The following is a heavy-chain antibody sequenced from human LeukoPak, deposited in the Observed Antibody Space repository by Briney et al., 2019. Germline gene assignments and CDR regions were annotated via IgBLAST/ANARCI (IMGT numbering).Heavy chain of an antibody. V-gene: IGHV3-23*01. CDR3: AKDTYSSSSVGAFFDY. CDR1: GFTFSSYA. CDR2: ISGSGGST. D-gene: IGHD6-6*01. J-gene: IGHJ4*02. Sequence: GGSLRLSCAASGFTFSSYAMSWVRQAPGKGLEWVSAISGSGGSTYYADSAKGRFTISRDNSKNALYLQMNSLRAEDTAVYYCAKDTYSSSSVGAFFDYWGQGTLVTVSS.